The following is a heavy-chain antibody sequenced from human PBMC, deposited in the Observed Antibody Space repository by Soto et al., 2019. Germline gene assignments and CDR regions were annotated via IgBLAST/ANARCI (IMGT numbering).Heavy chain of an antibody. V-gene: IGHV1-46*01. J-gene: IGHJ5*02. CDR1: GYTFTSYY. CDR2: INPSGGST. Sequence: QVQLVQSGAEVKKPGASVKVSCKASGYTFTSYYMHWVRQAPGQGLEWMGIINPSGGSTSYEQKFQGRVAMTMDTSTSVVYRELSSLRSEETAVYYCAKRGYFGWFVTWCQGILVTVSS. CDR3: AKRGYFGWFVT. D-gene: IGHD3-10*01.